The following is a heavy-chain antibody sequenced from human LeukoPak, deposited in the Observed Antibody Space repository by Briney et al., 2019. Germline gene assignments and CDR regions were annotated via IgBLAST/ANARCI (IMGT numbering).Heavy chain of an antibody. CDR1: PYTFDKYY. D-gene: IGHD1-7*01. CDR3: ARDSLELQRRNWFDP. Sequence: GASVTLSCKASPYTFDKYYIHWVRQAPGQGLEWMGVINPSGRSTSYAQQFQGRATVTRDTSTSTVYMDLSSLRSEDSAVYYGARDSLELQRRNWFDPWGQGTLVTVSS. CDR2: INPSGRST. V-gene: IGHV1-46*02. J-gene: IGHJ5*02.